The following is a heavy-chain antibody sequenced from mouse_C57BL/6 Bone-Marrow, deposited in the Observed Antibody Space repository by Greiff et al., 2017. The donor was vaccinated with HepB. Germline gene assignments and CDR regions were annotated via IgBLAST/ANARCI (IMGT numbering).Heavy chain of an antibody. J-gene: IGHJ1*03. CDR2: IDPNSGGT. Sequence: QVQLQQPGAELVKPGASVKLSCKASGYTFTSYWMHWVKQRPGRGLEWIGRIDPNSGGTKHNEKFKSKATLTVDKPSSTAYMQLSSLTSEDSAVYYCARHQYYGSSYWYFDVWGTGTTVTVSS. V-gene: IGHV1-72*01. D-gene: IGHD1-1*01. CDR1: GYTFTSYW. CDR3: ARHQYYGSSYWYFDV.